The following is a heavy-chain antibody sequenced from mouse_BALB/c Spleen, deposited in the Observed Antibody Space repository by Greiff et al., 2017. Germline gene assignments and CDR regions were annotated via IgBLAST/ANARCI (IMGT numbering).Heavy chain of an antibody. CDR2: IDPANGNT. V-gene: IGHV14-3*02. CDR3: ARDGYDGYWYFDV. D-gene: IGHD2-2*01. CDR1: GFNIKDTY. J-gene: IGHJ1*01. Sequence: DVKLQESGAELVKPGASVKLSCTASGFNIKDTYMHWVKQRPEQGLEWIGRIDPANGNTKYDPKFQGKATITADTSSNTAYLQLSSLTSEDTAVYYCARDGYDGYWYFDVWGAGTTVTVSS.